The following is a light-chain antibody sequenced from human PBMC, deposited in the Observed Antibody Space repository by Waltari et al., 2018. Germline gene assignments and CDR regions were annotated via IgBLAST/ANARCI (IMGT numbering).Light chain of an antibody. J-gene: IGKJ1*01. V-gene: IGKV3-20*01. CDR3: QQDGSPART. CDR2: DAS. Sequence: EIVLTQSPGTLSLSPGERATLSCRASQSISSHFLAWYQQKPGQAPRLLIYDASSRATGIPDRLSGSGSGTDFTLTISRRDPEDFAVYYCQQDGSPARTFGQGTKVEIK. CDR1: QSISSHF.